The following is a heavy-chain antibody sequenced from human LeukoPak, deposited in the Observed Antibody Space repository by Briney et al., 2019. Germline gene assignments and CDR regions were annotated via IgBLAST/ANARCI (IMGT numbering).Heavy chain of an antibody. J-gene: IGHJ4*02. CDR1: GGSISSYY. Sequence: SETLSLTCTVSGGSISSYYWSWIRQPPRKGLEWIGYIYYSGSTNYNPSLKSRVTISVDTSKNQFSLKLSSVTAADTAVYYCARDTGHHGYFDYWGQGTLVTVSS. D-gene: IGHD4-17*01. CDR3: ARDTGHHGYFDY. V-gene: IGHV4-59*01. CDR2: IYYSGST.